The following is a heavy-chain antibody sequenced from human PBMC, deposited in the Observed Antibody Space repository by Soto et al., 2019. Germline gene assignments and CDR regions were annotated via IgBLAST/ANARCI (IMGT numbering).Heavy chain of an antibody. CDR2: ISSSSRTI. V-gene: IGHV3-48*01. J-gene: IGHJ6*03. Sequence: EVQLVESGGGLVQPGGSLRLSCAASGFTFSSYSMNLVRQAPGKGLEWVSYISSSSRTIYYADSVKGRFTISRDNAKNSLYLQMNSPSAEDTAVYYCARDEDRCSSTSGYDPMDVWGKGTTVTVSS. CDR3: ARDEDRCSSTSGYDPMDV. CDR1: GFTFSSYS. D-gene: IGHD2-2*01.